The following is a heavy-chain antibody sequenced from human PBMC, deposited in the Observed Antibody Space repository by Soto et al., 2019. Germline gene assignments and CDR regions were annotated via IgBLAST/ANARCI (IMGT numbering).Heavy chain of an antibody. J-gene: IGHJ1*01. CDR3: ARTIVAAASPFQS. CDR1: GYTFTDYY. D-gene: IGHD6-13*01. V-gene: IGHV1-46*01. Sequence: ASVKVSCKASGYTFTDYYLHWVRQAPGQGREWMGVINHSGGSTTYAQKFQGRVTMTRDTSTTTVYMELSSLRSEDTAVYYCARTIVAAASPFQSWGQGTLVTVSS. CDR2: INHSGGST.